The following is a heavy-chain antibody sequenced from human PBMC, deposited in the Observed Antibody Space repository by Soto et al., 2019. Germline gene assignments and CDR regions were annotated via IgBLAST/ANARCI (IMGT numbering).Heavy chain of an antibody. J-gene: IGHJ3*02. D-gene: IGHD2-15*01. V-gene: IGHV1-18*01. Sequence: ASVKVSCKASGYTFTSYGISWVRQAPGQGLEWMGWISAYNGNTNYAQKLQGRVTMTTDTSTSTAYMELRSLRSDDTAVYYCARSRFIWGYGSGGSFFGAFDIWG. CDR2: ISAYNGNT. CDR3: ARSRFIWGYGSGGSFFGAFDI. CDR1: GYTFTSYG.